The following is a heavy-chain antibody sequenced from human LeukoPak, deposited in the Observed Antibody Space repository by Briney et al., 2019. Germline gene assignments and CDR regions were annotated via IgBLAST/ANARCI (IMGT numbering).Heavy chain of an antibody. CDR1: GFTFSSYG. Sequence: GGSLRLSCAASGFTFSSYGMSWVRQAPGKGLEWVGFIRSKAYGGTTEYAASVKGRFTISRDDSKSIAYLQMNSLKTEDTAVYYCTRVTVRTYYYGSGSYYYFDYWGQGTLVTVSS. CDR2: IRSKAYGGTT. J-gene: IGHJ4*02. CDR3: TRVTVRTYYYGSGSYYYFDY. D-gene: IGHD3-10*01. V-gene: IGHV3-49*04.